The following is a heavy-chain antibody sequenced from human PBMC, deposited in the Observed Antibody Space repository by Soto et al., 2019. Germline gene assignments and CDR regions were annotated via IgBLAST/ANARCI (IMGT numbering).Heavy chain of an antibody. CDR1: GGSISSSNW. CDR3: ARGYYDSSGYYLGLDY. V-gene: IGHV4-4*02. D-gene: IGHD3-22*01. CDR2: IYHSGST. Sequence: SETLSLTCAVSGGSISSSNWWSWVRQPPGKGLEWIGEIYHSGSTNYNPSLKSRVTISVDKSKNQFSLKLSSVTAADTAVYYCARGYYDSSGYYLGLDYWGQGTLVTVSS. J-gene: IGHJ4*02.